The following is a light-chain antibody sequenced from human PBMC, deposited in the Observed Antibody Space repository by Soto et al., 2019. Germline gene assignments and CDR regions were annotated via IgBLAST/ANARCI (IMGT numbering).Light chain of an antibody. CDR3: SSFSSITREV. CDR2: GNR. Sequence: QSVLTQPPSVSGAPGQRVTISCTGNSSNLGAGYDVHWYQQLPGAAPKLVIFGNRNRPSGVPERFSGSKSGNTASLTISGLQTEDEADYYCSSFSSITREVFGGGTKVTVL. J-gene: IGLJ2*01. CDR1: SSNLGAGYD. V-gene: IGLV1-40*01.